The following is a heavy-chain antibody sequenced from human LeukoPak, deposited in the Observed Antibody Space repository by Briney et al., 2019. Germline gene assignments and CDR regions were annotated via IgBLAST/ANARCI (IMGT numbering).Heavy chain of an antibody. CDR1: GFTFTSYD. CDR3: ARDRSSTWPQDGMDV. J-gene: IGHJ6*02. V-gene: IGHV1-18*01. CDR2: IVVGSGNT. Sequence: ASVKVSCKASGFTFTSYDINWVRQATGQGLEWIGWIVVGSGNTNYAQKLQGRVTITADPSTRTAYMELKSLRSDDTAVYHCARDRSSTWPQDGMDVWGQGTTVTVSS. D-gene: IGHD6-13*01.